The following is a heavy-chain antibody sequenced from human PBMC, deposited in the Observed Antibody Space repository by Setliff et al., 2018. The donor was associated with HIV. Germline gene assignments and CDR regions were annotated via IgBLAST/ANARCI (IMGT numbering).Heavy chain of an antibody. V-gene: IGHV4-59*02. Sequence: SETLSLTCTVSGGSVSSYYWSWIRQPPGKGLEWIGYIYYSGSTNYNPSLKSRVTISVDTSKNQFSLKLSSVTAADTAAYYCARDQTDGGNGEWRFRPRDYWYFDLWGRGTLVTVSS. CDR2: IYYSGST. CDR3: ARDQTDGGNGEWRFRPRDYWYFDL. D-gene: IGHD2-15*01. CDR1: GGSVSSYY. J-gene: IGHJ2*01.